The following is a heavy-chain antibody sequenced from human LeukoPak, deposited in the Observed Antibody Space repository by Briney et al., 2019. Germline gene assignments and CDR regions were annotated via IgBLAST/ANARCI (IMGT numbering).Heavy chain of an antibody. V-gene: IGHV4-30-2*01. J-gene: IGHJ4*02. Sequence: KSSETLSLTCTVSGGSISSGGYYWSWIRQPPGKGLEWIGYIYHSGSTYYNPSLKSRVTISVDRSKNQFSLKLSSVTAADTAVYYCARAIYDSSGYYVVDYWGQGTLVTVSS. CDR3: ARAIYDSSGYYVVDY. D-gene: IGHD3-22*01. CDR1: GGSISSGGYY. CDR2: IYHSGST.